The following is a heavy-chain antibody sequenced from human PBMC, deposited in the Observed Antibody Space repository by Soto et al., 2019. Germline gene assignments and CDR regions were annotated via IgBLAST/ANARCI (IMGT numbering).Heavy chain of an antibody. V-gene: IGHV3-30*04. CDR2: ISHDGRVT. CDR1: GFTFNSLS. CDR3: AREPYGDSQYFDY. D-gene: IGHD2-21*02. J-gene: IGHJ4*02. Sequence: QVQLVESGGGMVQPGTSLRLSCAASGFTFNSLSLHWVRQRPDKGLEWVAVISHDGRVTFYGDFVKGRFTVSRDNSKNTIYLQVNSLRAEDTAVYYCAREPYGDSQYFDYWGQGTLVNVSS.